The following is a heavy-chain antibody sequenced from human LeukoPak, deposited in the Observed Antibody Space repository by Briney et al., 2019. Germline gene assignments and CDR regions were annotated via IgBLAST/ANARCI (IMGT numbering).Heavy chain of an antibody. D-gene: IGHD1-1*01. V-gene: IGHV3-48*01. J-gene: IGHJ6*02. Sequence: GGSLRLSCAASGFAFSTYTMNWVRQAPGKGLEWVSSISSRSSTIYYADSVKGRFTISRDNAKYSLYLQMNSLRAEDTAVFYCTRAKPGTNDYYAMDVWGRGTTVAVSS. CDR1: GFAFSTYT. CDR2: ISSRSSTI. CDR3: TRAKPGTNDYYAMDV.